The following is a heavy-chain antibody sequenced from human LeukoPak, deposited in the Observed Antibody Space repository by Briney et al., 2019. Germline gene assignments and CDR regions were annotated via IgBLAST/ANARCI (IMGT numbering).Heavy chain of an antibody. J-gene: IGHJ4*02. CDR2: IKQDGSEK. CDR3: ARGDLGQWLVYYFDY. Sequence: GGSLRLSCAASGFTFSSYWMSWVRQAPGKGLEWVANIKQDGSEKYYVDSVKGRFTISRDNAKNSLYLQMNSLRAEDTAVYYCARGDLGQWLVYYFDYWGQGTLVTVSS. CDR1: GFTFSSYW. V-gene: IGHV3-7*03. D-gene: IGHD6-19*01.